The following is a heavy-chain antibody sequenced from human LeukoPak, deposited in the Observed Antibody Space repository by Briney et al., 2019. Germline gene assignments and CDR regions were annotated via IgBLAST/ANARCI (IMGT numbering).Heavy chain of an antibody. Sequence: GGSLRLSCSTSGFTFRYYTMHWVRQAPGKGLEWVSLISWDGFTTYYADSMKGRFTISRDNAKNSLFLQMNSLQDEDTALYFCAKGISVTDYYYGMDVWGQGTTVTVSS. CDR1: GFTFRYYT. CDR3: AKGISVTDYYYGMDV. CDR2: ISWDGFTT. J-gene: IGHJ6*02. V-gene: IGHV3-43*01. D-gene: IGHD2-21*02.